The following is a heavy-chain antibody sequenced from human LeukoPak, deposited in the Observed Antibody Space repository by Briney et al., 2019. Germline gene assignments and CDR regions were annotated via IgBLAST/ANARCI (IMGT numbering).Heavy chain of an antibody. CDR3: ARGHRGAYGDY. V-gene: IGHV4-34*01. J-gene: IGHJ4*02. CDR2: INHSGST. Sequence: SETLSLTCAVYGGSFSGYYWSWIRQPPGKGLEWIGEINHSGSTNYNPSLKSRVTISVDTSKNQFSLKLSSVTAADTAVYYCARGHRGAYGDYWGQRALVTVSS. D-gene: IGHD5-12*01. CDR1: GGSFSGYY.